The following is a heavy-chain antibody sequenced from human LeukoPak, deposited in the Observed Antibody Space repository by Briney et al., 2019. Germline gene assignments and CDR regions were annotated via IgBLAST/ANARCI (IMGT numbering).Heavy chain of an antibody. J-gene: IGHJ4*02. D-gene: IGHD1-26*01. CDR2: INAGNGNT. CDR3: ARSQGIVGPTKRPGLYFDY. Sequence: ASVKVSCKASGYTFTSYAMHWVRQAPGQRLEWMGWINAGNGNTKYSQKFQGRVTITRDTSASTAYMELSSLSAGDTAVYYCARSQGIVGPTKRPGLYFDYWGQGTLVTVSS. V-gene: IGHV1-3*01. CDR1: GYTFTSYA.